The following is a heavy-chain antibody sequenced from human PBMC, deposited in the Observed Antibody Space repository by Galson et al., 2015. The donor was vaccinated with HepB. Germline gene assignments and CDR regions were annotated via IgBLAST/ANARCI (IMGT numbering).Heavy chain of an antibody. D-gene: IGHD3-3*01. CDR2: ISSSSSYI. J-gene: IGHJ6*02. V-gene: IGHV3-21*01. CDR3: ARDFGYDFWSGSIPEGMDV. Sequence: SLRLSCAASGFTFSSYSMNWVRQAPGKGLEWVSSISSSSSYIYYADSVKGRFTISRDNAKNSLYLQMNCLRAEDTAVYYCARDFGYDFWSGSIPEGMDVWGQGTTVTVSS. CDR1: GFTFSSYS.